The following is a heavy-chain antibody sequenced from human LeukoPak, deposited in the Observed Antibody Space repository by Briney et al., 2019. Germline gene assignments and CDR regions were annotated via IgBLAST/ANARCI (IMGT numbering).Heavy chain of an antibody. J-gene: IGHJ6*03. V-gene: IGHV1-8*01. CDR1: GYTFTSYD. CDR2: MNPNSGNT. Sequence: GASVEVSCKASGYTFTSYDISWVRQATGQGLEWMGWMNPNSGNTGYAQKLQGRVTMTRNTSINTDYMELSSLRSEDTDVYYCARVGLQYYYYYYMDVWGKGTTVTVSS. CDR3: ARVGLQYYYYYYMDV.